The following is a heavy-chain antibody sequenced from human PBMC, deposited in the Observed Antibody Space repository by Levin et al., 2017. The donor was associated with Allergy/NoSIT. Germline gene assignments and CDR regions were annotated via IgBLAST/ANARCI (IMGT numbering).Heavy chain of an antibody. CDR2: INHSGST. CDR1: GGSFSGYY. J-gene: IGHJ6*03. Sequence: PGGSLRLSCAVYGGSFSGYYWSWIRQPPGKGLEWIGEINHSGSTNYNPSLKSRVTISVDTSKNQFSLKLSSVTAADTAVYYCARGKCSSTSCYVRYYYYYMDVWGKGTTVTVSS. V-gene: IGHV4-34*01. CDR3: ARGKCSSTSCYVRYYYYYMDV. D-gene: IGHD2-2*01.